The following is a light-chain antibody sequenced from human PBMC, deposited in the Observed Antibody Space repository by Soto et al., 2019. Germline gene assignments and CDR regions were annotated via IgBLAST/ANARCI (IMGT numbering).Light chain of an antibody. Sequence: AIQMTQSPSSLSASVGDRVAISCRASQDIRNTLAWYQQKPGEAPKLLIFAASNLQSGVPSRFSGSGSVTDFTPAITGLQPEDFATYYCLQYSNFSWTFGQGTKVEVK. CDR3: LQYSNFSWT. J-gene: IGKJ1*01. CDR2: AAS. CDR1: QDIRNT. V-gene: IGKV1-6*01.